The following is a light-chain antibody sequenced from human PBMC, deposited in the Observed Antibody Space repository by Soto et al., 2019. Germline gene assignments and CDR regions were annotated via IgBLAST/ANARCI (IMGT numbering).Light chain of an antibody. Sequence: QSVLTQPASVSGSPGQSITISCTGTSSDIGAYNYVSWHQQHPGKAPKLMLYEVSNRPSGVSIRFSGSKSGNTASLTISGLQAEDEADYYCNSYTSSSTLYVFGTGTKLTVL. J-gene: IGLJ1*01. CDR2: EVS. CDR3: NSYTSSSTLYV. V-gene: IGLV2-14*01. CDR1: SSDIGAYNY.